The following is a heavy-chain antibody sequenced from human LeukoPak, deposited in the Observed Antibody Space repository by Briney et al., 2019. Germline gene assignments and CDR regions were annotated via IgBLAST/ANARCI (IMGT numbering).Heavy chain of an antibody. J-gene: IGHJ4*02. CDR1: GFTYSSYA. CDR2: ISGSGGST. CDR3: ARSRDTAMVYYFDY. D-gene: IGHD5-18*01. V-gene: IGHV3-23*01. Sequence: GGSLRLSGAASGFTYSSYAMTWARQAPGKGLEWVSTISGSGGSTYYADSEKGRLSISRDNSKNTLYLQMHSLRAQDTAVYYCARSRDTAMVYYFDYWGQGTLVTVSS.